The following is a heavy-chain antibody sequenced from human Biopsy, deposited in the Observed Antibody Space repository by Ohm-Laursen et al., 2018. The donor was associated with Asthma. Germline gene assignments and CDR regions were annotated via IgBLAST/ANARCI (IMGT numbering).Heavy chain of an antibody. CDR3: ARVPTTLRYFDL. Sequence: SETLSPTCTVSGASISSGGYYWSWIRQPPGKGLAWVSYISYSGSTDYNPSLKSRLTISMDTSKNQFSLKLSSVTAADTAVYYCARVPTTLRYFDLWGRGTLVTVSS. CDR1: GASISSGGYY. V-gene: IGHV4-61*08. CDR2: ISYSGST. D-gene: IGHD2-15*01. J-gene: IGHJ2*01.